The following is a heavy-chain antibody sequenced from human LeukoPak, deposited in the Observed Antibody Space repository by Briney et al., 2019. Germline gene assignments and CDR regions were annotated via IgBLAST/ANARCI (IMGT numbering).Heavy chain of an antibody. Sequence: ASVKVSCKASGYTFTCYYMHWVRQAPGQGLEWMGWISAYNGNTNYAQKLQGRVTMTTDTSTSTAYMELRSLRSDDTAVYYCASGVVVAAQFDHWGQGTLVTVSS. CDR3: ASGVVVAAQFDH. J-gene: IGHJ4*02. CDR2: ISAYNGNT. D-gene: IGHD2-15*01. V-gene: IGHV1-18*04. CDR1: GYTFTCYY.